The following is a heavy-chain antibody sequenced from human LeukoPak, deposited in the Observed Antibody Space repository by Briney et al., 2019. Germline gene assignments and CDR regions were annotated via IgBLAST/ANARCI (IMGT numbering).Heavy chain of an antibody. CDR2: ISGSGDGT. J-gene: IGHJ4*02. CDR3: AIIQFQLPPATWPSIH. D-gene: IGHD2-2*01. V-gene: IGHV3-23*01. CDR1: GFTFSNYA. Sequence: GGSLRLSCAASGFTFSNYAMSWVRQAPTKGLEWVSTISGSGDGTYYADSVKGRFTISRDYSKNTLYLQMSSLRAEDTAVYYCAIIQFQLPPATWPSIHWGQGTLVTVSS.